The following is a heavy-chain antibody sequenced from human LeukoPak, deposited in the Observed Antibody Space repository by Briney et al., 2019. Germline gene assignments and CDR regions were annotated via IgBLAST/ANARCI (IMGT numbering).Heavy chain of an antibody. CDR1: GYTFTGYY. CDR3: ARDLSLWYSSGWINWYFDL. J-gene: IGHJ2*01. Sequence: GASVKVSCKASGYTFTGYYMHWVRQAPGQGLEWMGWINPKSGGTNYAQKFQGRVTMTRDTSISTAYMELSRLKYDDTALYYCARDLSLWYSSGWINWYFDLWGRGTLVTVSS. CDR2: INPKSGGT. D-gene: IGHD6-19*01. V-gene: IGHV1-2*02.